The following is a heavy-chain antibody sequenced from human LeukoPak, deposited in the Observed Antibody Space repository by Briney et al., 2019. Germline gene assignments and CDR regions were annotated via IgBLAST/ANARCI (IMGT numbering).Heavy chain of an antibody. J-gene: IGHJ6*02. CDR3: ARDLKYYDILTGYSLGGNDYYYGMDV. CDR1: GGTFSSYA. V-gene: IGHV1-69*13. D-gene: IGHD3-9*01. CDR2: IIPIFGTA. Sequence: SVKVSCKASGGTFSSYAISWVRQSPGQGLEWMGGIIPIFGTANYAQKFQGRVTITADESTSTAYMELSSLRSEDTAVYYCARDLKYYDILTGYSLGGNDYYYGMDVWGRGTTVTVSS.